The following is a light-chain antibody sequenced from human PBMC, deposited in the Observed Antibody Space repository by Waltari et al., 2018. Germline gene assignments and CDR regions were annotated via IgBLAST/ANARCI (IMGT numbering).Light chain of an antibody. CDR3: QQLNNYPFT. Sequence: EMQLTQSPSFLSASVGDRVTITCRASQGITTYLAWYQQKTGKAPKLLIYDASTLQGGVPSRFSGSGSGTEFTLTISSLQPEDFATYYCQQLNNYPFTFGPGTKVHIK. J-gene: IGKJ3*01. CDR1: QGITTY. CDR2: DAS. V-gene: IGKV1-9*01.